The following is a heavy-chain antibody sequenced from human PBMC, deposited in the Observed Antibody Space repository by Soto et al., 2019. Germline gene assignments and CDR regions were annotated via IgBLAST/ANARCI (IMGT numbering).Heavy chain of an antibody. CDR3: ASYRVSYAMDV. CDR2: TYYRSKWYS. V-gene: IGHV6-1*01. CDR1: GDSVSSNRAA. Sequence: SQTLSLTCAISGDSVSSNRAAWNWIRQSPPRGLEWLGRTYYRSKWYSDYAESVKSRITINPDTSKNQFSLQLNSVTPEDTAVYYCASYRVSYAMDVWGQGTTVTVSS. J-gene: IGHJ6*02.